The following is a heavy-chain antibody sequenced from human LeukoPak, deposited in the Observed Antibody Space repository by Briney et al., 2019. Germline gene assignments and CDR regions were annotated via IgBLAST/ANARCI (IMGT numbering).Heavy chain of an antibody. CDR3: ARETKTFYFDSSAYYPYYFDS. J-gene: IGHJ4*02. V-gene: IGHV4-39*02. CDR1: GGSISTSCYY. CDR2: IYYSGST. Sequence: PSETLSLTCIVSGGSISTSCYYWGWIRQPPGKGLEWIGTIYYSGSTYYNPSLKSRVTISVDTSKNQFSLKLSSVTAADTAVYYCARETKTFYFDSSAYYPYYFDSWGQGTLVTVSS. D-gene: IGHD3-22*01.